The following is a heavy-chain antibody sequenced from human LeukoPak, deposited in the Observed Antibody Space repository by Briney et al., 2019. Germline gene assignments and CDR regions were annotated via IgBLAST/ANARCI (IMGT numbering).Heavy chain of an antibody. CDR3: ARAGDTSGYSDY. D-gene: IGHD3-22*01. CDR2: INHSGST. V-gene: IGHV4-34*01. Sequence: SETLSLTCAVYGGSFSGYYWSWTRQPPGKGLEWIGEINHSGSTNYNPSLKSRVTISVDTSKNLFSLKLSSVTAADTAVYYCARAGDTSGYSDYWGQGTLVTVSS. J-gene: IGHJ4*02. CDR1: GGSFSGYY.